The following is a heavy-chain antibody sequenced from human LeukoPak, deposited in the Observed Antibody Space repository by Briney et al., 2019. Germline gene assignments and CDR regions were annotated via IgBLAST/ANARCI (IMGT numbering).Heavy chain of an antibody. V-gene: IGHV1-46*01. D-gene: IGHD3-10*01. CDR2: INPRGTST. CDR3: ARPQEGYGSGAAMGMDV. CDR1: GYSFTSYY. J-gene: IGHJ6*02. Sequence: GASVKVSCKASGYSFTSYYMHWVRQAPGQGLEWMGIINPRGTSTSYAQKFQGRVTMTRDTSTSTDHMELSSPRSEDTAVYYCARPQEGYGSGAAMGMDVWGQGTTVAVSS.